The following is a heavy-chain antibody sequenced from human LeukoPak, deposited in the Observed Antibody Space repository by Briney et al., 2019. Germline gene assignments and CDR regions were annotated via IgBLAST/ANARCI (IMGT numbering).Heavy chain of an antibody. Sequence: ASVKVSCKASGGTFSSYAISGVRQAPGQGLEWMGRIIPILGIANYAQKFQGRGTITAEKSTSTAYMGLSSRRSEDTDVYYCARIAVYDSSGYYSEQQDDYWGQGTLVTAYS. CDR2: IIPILGIA. CDR1: GGTFSSYA. J-gene: IGHJ4*02. CDR3: ARIAVYDSSGYYSEQQDDY. D-gene: IGHD3-22*01. V-gene: IGHV1-69*04.